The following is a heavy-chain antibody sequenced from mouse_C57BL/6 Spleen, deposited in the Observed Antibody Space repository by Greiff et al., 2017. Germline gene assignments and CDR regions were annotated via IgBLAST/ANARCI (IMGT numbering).Heavy chain of an antibody. CDR2: INPGSGGT. CDR3: VKEGTEGYGVRFAY. V-gene: IGHV1-54*01. CDR1: GYAFTNYL. D-gene: IGHD2-2*01. Sequence: VQLQQSGAELVRPGTSVKVSCKASGYAFTNYLIEWVKQRPGQGLEWIGVINPGSGGTNYNEKFKGKATLTADKSSSTAYMQLSSLTSEDSAVYFCVKEGTEGYGVRFAYWGQGTRVTVSA. J-gene: IGHJ3*01.